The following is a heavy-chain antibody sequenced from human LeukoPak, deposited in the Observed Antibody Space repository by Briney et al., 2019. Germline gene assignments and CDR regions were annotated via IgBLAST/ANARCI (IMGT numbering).Heavy chain of an antibody. CDR3: ASRIATAGSVDY. J-gene: IGHJ4*02. Sequence: PGGSLRLSCAASGFTVSSNYMSWGRQAPGKGLEWVSVIYSSGSTYYADSVKGRFTISRDNSKNTLHLQMNTLRAEDTAVYYCASRIATAGSVDYWGQGTLVTVSS. V-gene: IGHV3-53*01. CDR2: IYSSGST. D-gene: IGHD6-13*01. CDR1: GFTVSSNY.